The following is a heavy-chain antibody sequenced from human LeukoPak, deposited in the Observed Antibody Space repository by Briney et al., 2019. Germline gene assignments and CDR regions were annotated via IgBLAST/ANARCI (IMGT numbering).Heavy chain of an antibody. Sequence: ASVKVSFKSSGYTFTIYYIHWVRQAPGQGLEWMGIINPSGGTTNYAQKFQGRGTMTRDTSTSTDYLELTSLRSEDTAVYYCASNSGGWTVDYWGQGNLVTVSS. CDR2: INPSGGTT. D-gene: IGHD6-19*01. V-gene: IGHV1-46*01. J-gene: IGHJ4*02. CDR3: ASNSGGWTVDY. CDR1: GYTFTIYY.